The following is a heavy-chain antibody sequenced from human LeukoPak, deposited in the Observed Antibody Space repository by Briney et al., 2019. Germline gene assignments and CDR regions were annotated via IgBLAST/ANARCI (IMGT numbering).Heavy chain of an antibody. V-gene: IGHV4-39*07. Sequence: PSETLSLTCTVSGGSISSRSYYWGWIRQPPGKGLEWIGSIYYSGSTYYNPSLKSRVTISVDTSKNQFSLKLSSVTAADTAVYYCARGLGTTVTTIWFDPWGQGTLVTVSS. CDR2: IYYSGST. D-gene: IGHD4-11*01. CDR3: ARGLGTTVTTIWFDP. J-gene: IGHJ5*02. CDR1: GGSISSRSYY.